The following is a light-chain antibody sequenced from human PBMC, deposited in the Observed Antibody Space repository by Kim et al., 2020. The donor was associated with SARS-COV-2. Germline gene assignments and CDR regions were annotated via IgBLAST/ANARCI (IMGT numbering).Light chain of an antibody. CDR2: DKN. V-gene: IGLV3-19*01. J-gene: IGLJ3*02. CDR3: NSRDTSGTHLL. Sequence: SSELTQDPAVSVALGQTVRITCQGDGLRTIYANWXQQKPRQAPLLVIYDKNNRPSGIPDRFSGSSSGSTASLTITGAQAEDEADYYCNSRDTSGTHLLFG. CDR1: GLRTIY.